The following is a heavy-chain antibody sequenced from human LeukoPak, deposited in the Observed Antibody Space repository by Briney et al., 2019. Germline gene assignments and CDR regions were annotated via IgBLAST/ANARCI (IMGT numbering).Heavy chain of an antibody. CDR2: IYSGGST. V-gene: IGHV3-66*01. Sequence: GGSLRLSCAASGFTVSSNYMSWVRQAPGKGPEWVSVIYSGGSTYYADSVKGRFTISRDNSKNTLYLQMNSLRAEDTAVYYCARAGDYVWGSYREYYFDYWGQGTLVTVSS. D-gene: IGHD3-16*02. CDR3: ARAGDYVWGSYREYYFDY. CDR1: GFTVSSNY. J-gene: IGHJ4*02.